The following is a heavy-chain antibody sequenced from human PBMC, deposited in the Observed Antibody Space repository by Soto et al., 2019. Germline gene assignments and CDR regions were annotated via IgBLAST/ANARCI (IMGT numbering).Heavy chain of an antibody. CDR1: GGTFSSYA. D-gene: IGHD6-13*01. Sequence: QVQLVQSGAEVKKPGSSVKVSCKASGGTFSSYAVNWVRQAPGQGLEWMGGIIPFFGTSNYAQKFQGRVTITADESTSTAYMELRSLRSDDTAVYYCARVGYSTNYGMAVWGQGTTVTVSS. CDR3: ARVGYSTNYGMAV. V-gene: IGHV1-69*01. CDR2: IIPFFGTS. J-gene: IGHJ6*02.